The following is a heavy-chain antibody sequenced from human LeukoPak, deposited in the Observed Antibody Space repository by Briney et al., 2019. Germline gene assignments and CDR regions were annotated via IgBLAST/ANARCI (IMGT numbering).Heavy chain of an antibody. J-gene: IGHJ4*02. CDR1: GGSFSNYA. Sequence: PVKVSCKASGGSFSNYAISWVRQAPGQGLEWMGGIIPIFGTANYAQKFQGRVTMTRDMSTSTVYMELNSLRSQDTAVYYCARAWEAVAGNYGVVDYWGQGTLVTVS. V-gene: IGHV1-69*05. CDR3: ARAWEAVAGNYGVVDY. D-gene: IGHD4-17*01. CDR2: IIPIFGTA.